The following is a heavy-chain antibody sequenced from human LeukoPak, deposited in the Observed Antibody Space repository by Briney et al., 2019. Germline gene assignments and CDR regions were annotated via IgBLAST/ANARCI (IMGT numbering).Heavy chain of an antibody. J-gene: IGHJ6*03. CDR2: IKQDGSEK. CDR3: ARDPKYSGSYWGYYYYYMDV. D-gene: IGHD1-26*01. CDR1: GFTFSSYW. V-gene: IGHV3-7*01. Sequence: PGGSLRLSCAASGFTFSSYWMSWVRQAPGKGLEWVANIKQDGSEKYYVDSVKGRFTISRDNAKNSLYLQMNSLRAEDTAVYYCARDPKYSGSYWGYYYYYMDVWGKGTTVTISS.